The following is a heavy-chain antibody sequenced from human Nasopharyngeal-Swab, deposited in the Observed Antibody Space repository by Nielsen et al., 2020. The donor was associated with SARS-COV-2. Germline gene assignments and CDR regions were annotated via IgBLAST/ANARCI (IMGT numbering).Heavy chain of an antibody. Sequence: GESLKISCAASGFTINTYWMFWVRQAPGKGLVWVSHIDVDGSTTNYADSVQGRFTISRDNAKNTLSLQMNSLRDEDSAMYYCTRGGYTHSTDVWGQGTTVTVSS. V-gene: IGHV3-74*01. CDR2: IDVDGSTT. D-gene: IGHD5-18*01. J-gene: IGHJ6*02. CDR1: GFTINTYW. CDR3: TRGGYTHSTDV.